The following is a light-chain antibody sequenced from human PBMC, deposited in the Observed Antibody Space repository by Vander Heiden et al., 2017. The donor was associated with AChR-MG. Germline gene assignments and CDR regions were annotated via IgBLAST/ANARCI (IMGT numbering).Light chain of an antibody. Sequence: DIQMTQSPSTLSASVGDRVTITCRASQSISSWLAWYQQKPGKAPKLLIYKASSLESGVPSRFSGSGSGTEFTLTISSLQPDDFATYYCQQDNSYPSTFDQGTKVEI. CDR3: QQDNSYPST. CDR1: QSISSW. CDR2: KAS. J-gene: IGKJ1*01. V-gene: IGKV1-5*03.